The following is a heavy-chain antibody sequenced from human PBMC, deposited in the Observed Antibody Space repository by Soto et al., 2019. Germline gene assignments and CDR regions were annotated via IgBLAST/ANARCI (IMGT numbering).Heavy chain of an antibody. CDR1: NGSISGGDYY. J-gene: IGHJ4*02. CDR2: IFYSGST. CDR3: VRGRFGEIHDY. V-gene: IGHV4-30-4*01. Sequence: SETLSLTCTVSNGSISGGDYYWSWLRQPPGKGLEWIGYIFYSGSTHYNPSLKSRLAISVDTSKNQFSLNLYSVTAADTAVYYCVRGRFGEIHDYWGQGSLVTVSS. D-gene: IGHD3-10*01.